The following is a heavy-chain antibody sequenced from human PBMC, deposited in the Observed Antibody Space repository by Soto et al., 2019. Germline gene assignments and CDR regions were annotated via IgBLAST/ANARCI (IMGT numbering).Heavy chain of an antibody. CDR3: VRVSSSSFPFDY. D-gene: IGHD6-13*01. CDR1: GGSISSAGYY. V-gene: IGHV4-31*03. J-gene: IGHJ4*02. CDR2: MHYSGST. Sequence: QVQLQESGPGLVKPSQTLSLTCTVSGGSISSAGYYWSWIRQHPGKDLEWIGYMHYSGSTHYNPSLRNRVTISVDTSNNQFSLKLTSVTAADTAVYYCVRVSSSSFPFDYWGRGTLVTVSS.